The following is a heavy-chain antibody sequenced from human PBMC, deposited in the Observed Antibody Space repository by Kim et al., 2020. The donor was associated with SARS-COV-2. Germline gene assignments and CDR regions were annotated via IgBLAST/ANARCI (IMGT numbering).Heavy chain of an antibody. CDR3: AREMVRGVISY. CDR1: GGSISSGGYY. D-gene: IGHD3-10*01. CDR2: IYYSGST. V-gene: IGHV4-31*03. J-gene: IGHJ4*02. Sequence: SETLSLTCTVSGGSISSGGYYWSWIRQHPGKGLEWIGYIYYSGSTYYNPSLKSRVTISVDTSKNQFSLKLSSVTAADTAVYYCAREMVRGVISYWGQGTLVTVSS.